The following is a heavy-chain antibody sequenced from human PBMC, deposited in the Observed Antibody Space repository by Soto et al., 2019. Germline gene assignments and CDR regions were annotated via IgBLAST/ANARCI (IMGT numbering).Heavy chain of an antibody. V-gene: IGHV4-4*02. D-gene: IGHD1-26*01. CDR1: GAPISSTSSNDF. Sequence: QVQLQESGPGLVKPSGTLSLTCSVSGAPISSTSSNDFWSWVRQPPGKGLEWIGEIYHSGSTNYNPSLQSRVTMSVDKYRNQFSLRLSSLTAADTAVYYCAKMVGATLVDSWGQGTLVTVSS. CDR3: AKMVGATLVDS. J-gene: IGHJ4*02. CDR2: IYHSGST.